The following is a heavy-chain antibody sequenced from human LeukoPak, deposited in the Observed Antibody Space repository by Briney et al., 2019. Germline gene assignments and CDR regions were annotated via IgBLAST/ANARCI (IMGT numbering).Heavy chain of an antibody. Sequence: SETLSLTCAVYGGSFSGYYWSWIRQPPGKGLEWIGEINHSGSTNYNPSLKSRVTISVDTSKNQFSLKLSSVTAADTAVYYCARGGHILFDYWGQGTLVTVSS. V-gene: IGHV4-34*01. D-gene: IGHD2-21*01. CDR1: GGSFSGYY. CDR3: ARGGHILFDY. J-gene: IGHJ4*02. CDR2: INHSGST.